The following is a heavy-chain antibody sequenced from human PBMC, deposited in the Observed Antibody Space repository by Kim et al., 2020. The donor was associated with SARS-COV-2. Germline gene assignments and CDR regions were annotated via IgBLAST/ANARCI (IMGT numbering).Heavy chain of an antibody. D-gene: IGHD3-3*01. V-gene: IGHV3-49*02. Sequence: SVKGRFTISRDDSKSIAYLQMNSLKTEDTAVYYCTRVTDYDFWSGYPFDYWGQGTLVTVSS. CDR3: TRVTDYDFWSGYPFDY. J-gene: IGHJ4*02.